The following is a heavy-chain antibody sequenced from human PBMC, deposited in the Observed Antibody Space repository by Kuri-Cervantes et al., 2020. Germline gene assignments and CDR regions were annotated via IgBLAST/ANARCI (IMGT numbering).Heavy chain of an antibody. D-gene: IGHD2-2*01. J-gene: IGHJ4*02. CDR3: TRSLTRTSAYFDY. Sequence: GESLKISCSASGFTFSTYWMDWVCQAPGKGLEWVGFIRSKAYGGTTEYAAPVKGRFTISRDDSKSIAYLQMNSLKTEDTAVYYCTRSLTRTSAYFDYWGQGTLVTVSS. V-gene: IGHV3-49*04. CDR2: IRSKAYGGTT. CDR1: GFTFSTYW.